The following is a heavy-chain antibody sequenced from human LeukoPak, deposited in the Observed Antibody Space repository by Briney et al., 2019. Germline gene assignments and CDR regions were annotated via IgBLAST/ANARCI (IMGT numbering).Heavy chain of an antibody. CDR2: IYPGDSDT. V-gene: IGHV5-51*01. Sequence: GESLKISCKGSGYSFTSYWIGWVRQMPGKGLEWMGIIYPGDSDTRYSPSFQGQATISADKSISTAYLQWSSLKASDTAMYYCAREYCSGGSCYQSTHYYMDVWGKGTTVTVSS. J-gene: IGHJ6*03. CDR1: GYSFTSYW. D-gene: IGHD2-15*01. CDR3: AREYCSGGSCYQSTHYYMDV.